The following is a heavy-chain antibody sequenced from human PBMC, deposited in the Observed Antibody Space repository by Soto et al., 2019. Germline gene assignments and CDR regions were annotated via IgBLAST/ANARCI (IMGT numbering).Heavy chain of an antibody. CDR1: GDAIVMGSSY. J-gene: IGHJ5*02. D-gene: IGHD2-2*01. CDR2: IYHTGKT. V-gene: IGHV4-31*03. Sequence: ILSLRFTVSGDAIVMGSSYWPWIRQHPGKVLELIGSIYHTGKTYYNPSLESRVTMSVDTSKNQFSLKFASVTAADTAVYYCARDGSSTAKWIDPWGQGTLVTVSS. CDR3: ARDGSSTAKWIDP.